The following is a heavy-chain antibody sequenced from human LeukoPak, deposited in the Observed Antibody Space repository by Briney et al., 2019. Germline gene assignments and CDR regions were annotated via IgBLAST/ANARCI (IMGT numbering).Heavy chain of an antibody. CDR3: ARDANYYDFWSGPFDY. CDR1: GFTFSSYA. V-gene: IGHV3-30-3*01. CDR2: ISYDGGNK. D-gene: IGHD3-3*01. Sequence: GGSLRLSCAASGFTFSSYAMHWVRQAPGKGLEWVAVISYDGGNKYYADSVKGRFTISRDNSKNTLYLQMNSLRAEDTAVYYCARDANYYDFWSGPFDYWGQGTLVTVSS. J-gene: IGHJ4*02.